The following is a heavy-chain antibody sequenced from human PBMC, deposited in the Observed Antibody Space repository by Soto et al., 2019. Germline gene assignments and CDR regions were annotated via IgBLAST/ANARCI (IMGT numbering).Heavy chain of an antibody. CDR1: GGSFSGHS. CDR2: INHSGRV. J-gene: IGHJ4*02. V-gene: IGHV4-34*01. D-gene: IGHD3-22*01. CDR3: ARVTYYYDSSGYYLLDY. Sequence: SETLSLTCAVYGGSFSGHSWTWIRQSPGKGLEWIGDINHSGRVNYSPSLKSRVTISLDTSKNQFSLKLSSVTAADTAVYYCARVTYYYDSSGYYLLDYWGQGTLVTVSS.